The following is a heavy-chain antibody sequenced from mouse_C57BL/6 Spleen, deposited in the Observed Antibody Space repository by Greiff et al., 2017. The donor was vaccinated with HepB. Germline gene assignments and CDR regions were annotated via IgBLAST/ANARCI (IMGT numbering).Heavy chain of an antibody. CDR2: ICGDGST. CDR1: GFSFTSYG. V-gene: IGHV2-3*01. J-gene: IGHJ4*01. CDR3: AKNCLYYAMDY. Sequence: VKLMESGPGLVAPSQCLSITCTVSGFSFTSYGVSWVRQPPGKGLEWLGVICGDGSTNYHSALITGLSISNDNSKSQVFLKLISLQTDDTAAYYCAKNCLYYAMDYWGQGTSVTVSS. D-gene: IGHD4-1*01.